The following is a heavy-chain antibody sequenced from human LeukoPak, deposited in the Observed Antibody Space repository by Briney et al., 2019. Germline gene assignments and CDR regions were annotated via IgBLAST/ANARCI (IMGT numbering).Heavy chain of an antibody. Sequence: SETLSLTCNVSGGSISSGSYYWSWIRQPAGKGLEWIGRIYTSGSTNYNPSLKSRVTISVDTSKNQFSLKLSSVTAADTAVYYCARSRSFRGSDYFDYWGQGTLVTVSS. V-gene: IGHV4-61*02. D-gene: IGHD2-2*01. CDR1: GGSISSGSYY. CDR2: IYTSGST. CDR3: ARSRSFRGSDYFDY. J-gene: IGHJ4*02.